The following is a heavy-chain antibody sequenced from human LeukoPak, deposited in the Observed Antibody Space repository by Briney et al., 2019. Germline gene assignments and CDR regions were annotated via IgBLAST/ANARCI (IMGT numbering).Heavy chain of an antibody. V-gene: IGHV1-2*02. CDR2: INPNSGGT. CDR3: ARAGDYYGSGRPFDY. Sequence: ASVKVSCKASGYTFTGYYMHWVRQAPGQGLEWMGWINPNSGGTNYAQKFQGRVIMTRDTSISTAYMELSRLRSDDTAVYYCARAGDYYGSGRPFDYWGQGTLVTVSS. CDR1: GYTFTGYY. D-gene: IGHD3-10*01. J-gene: IGHJ4*02.